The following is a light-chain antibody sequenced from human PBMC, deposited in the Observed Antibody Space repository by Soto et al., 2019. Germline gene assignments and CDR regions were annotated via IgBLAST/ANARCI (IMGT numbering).Light chain of an antibody. CDR1: SSVIGSYNY. CDR3: SSYTGSSTPYV. J-gene: IGLJ1*01. CDR2: DVS. V-gene: IGLV2-14*01. Sequence: QSALTQPASVSGSPGQSITISCPGTSSVIGSYNYVSWYQQHPGKAPKLMIYDVSNRPSGVSNRFSGSKSGNTASLTISGLQAEDEADYYCSSYTGSSTPYVFGAGTKVTVL.